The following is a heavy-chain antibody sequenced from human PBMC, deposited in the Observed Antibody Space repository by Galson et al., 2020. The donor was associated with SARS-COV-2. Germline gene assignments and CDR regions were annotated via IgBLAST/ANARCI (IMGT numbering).Heavy chain of an antibody. CDR2: INPSGST. CDR1: GGSFSGYY. Sequence: PSETLSLTCAVYGGSFSGYYWSWIRQPPGKGLEWIGEINPSGSTNYNPSLKSRVTMSVDTSKNQFSLKLSSVTAADTAVYYCARGRTEITMIVVVFTASPTNFDYWGQGTRVTGS. D-gene: IGHD3-22*01. V-gene: IGHV4-34*01. CDR3: ARGRTEITMIVVVFTASPTNFDY. J-gene: IGHJ4*02.